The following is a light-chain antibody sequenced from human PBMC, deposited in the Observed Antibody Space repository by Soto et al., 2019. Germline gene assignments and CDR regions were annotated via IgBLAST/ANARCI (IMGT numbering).Light chain of an antibody. CDR2: KAS. CDR3: QQYHPFAYT. V-gene: IGKV1-5*03. CDR1: QSLSYW. J-gene: IGKJ2*01. Sequence: DIQMTQSPSTLSASVGDTVTITCRASQSLSYWLAWYQQKPGQAPKLLIHKASTLDTGVPSRFSGSGSGTDFTRTISSLHLADFATFYCQQYHPFAYTFGQGTKVEIK.